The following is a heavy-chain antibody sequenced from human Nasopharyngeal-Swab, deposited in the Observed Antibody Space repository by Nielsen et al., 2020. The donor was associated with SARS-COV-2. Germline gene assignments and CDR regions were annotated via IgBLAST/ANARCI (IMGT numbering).Heavy chain of an antibody. D-gene: IGHD6-6*01. V-gene: IGHV3-33*01. CDR3: SRDRGQFVRADYFDY. J-gene: IGHJ4*02. CDR2: IWYGGTNK. Sequence: WIGQPPGKGLEWVAVIWYGGTNKFYPDSVQGRFIISRDNSKNTLYLQMNSLRAEDTAVYYCSRDRGQFVRADYFDYWGQGTLVTVSS.